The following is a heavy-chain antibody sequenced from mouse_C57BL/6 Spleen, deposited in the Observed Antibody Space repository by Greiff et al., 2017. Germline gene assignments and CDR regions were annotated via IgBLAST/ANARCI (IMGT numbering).Heavy chain of an antibody. V-gene: IGHV1-53*01. J-gene: IGHJ4*01. Sequence: QVQLQQPGTELVKPGASVKLSCKASGYTFTSYWMHWVKQRPGQGLEWIGNINPCNGGTNYNEKFKSKATLTVDKSSSTAYMQLSSRTSEDSAVYYCARTSSGSCAMDFWGTGTSVTVSS. CDR3: ARTSSGSCAMDF. CDR2: INPCNGGT. D-gene: IGHD3-2*02. CDR1: GYTFTSYW.